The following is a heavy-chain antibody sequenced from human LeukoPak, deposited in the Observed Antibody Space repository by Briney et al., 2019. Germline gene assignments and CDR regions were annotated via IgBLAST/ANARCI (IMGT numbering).Heavy chain of an antibody. CDR3: ARAPSGFTYGPGDH. CDR1: GYSFTSYG. D-gene: IGHD5-18*01. J-gene: IGHJ4*02. V-gene: IGHV1-18*01. CDR2: ISTYDGNA. Sequence: ASVNVSCKASGYSFTSYGITWVRQAPGQGLEWMGWISTYDGNANYAQKLQGRVTMTTDTSTITAYMELRSLRSDDTAVYYCARAPSGFTYGPGDHWGQGTLVTVSS.